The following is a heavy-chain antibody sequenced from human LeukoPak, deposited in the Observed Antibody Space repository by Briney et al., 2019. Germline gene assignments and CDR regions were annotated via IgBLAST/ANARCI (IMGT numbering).Heavy chain of an antibody. CDR1: GDTFSSYA. CDR3: ARAASSSVDY. Sequence: SVKVSCKASGDTFSSYAISWVRLAPGQGLEWMGRIIPILGIANYAQKFQGRVTITADKSTSTAYLELSSLRSEDTAVYYCARAASSSVDYWGQGTLVTVSS. V-gene: IGHV1-69*04. CDR2: IIPILGIA. D-gene: IGHD6-6*01. J-gene: IGHJ4*02.